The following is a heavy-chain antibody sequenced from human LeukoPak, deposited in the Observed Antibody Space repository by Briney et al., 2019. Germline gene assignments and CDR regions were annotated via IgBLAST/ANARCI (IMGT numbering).Heavy chain of an antibody. J-gene: IGHJ6*03. CDR3: ARPGIAARNYYYYYMDV. D-gene: IGHD6-6*01. V-gene: IGHV4-34*01. CDR1: GGSFSGYY. Sequence: PETLSLTCAVYGGSFSGYYWSWIRQPPGKGLEWIGEINHSGSTNYNPSLKSRVTISVDTSKNQFSLKLSSVTAADTAVYYCARPGIAARNYYYYYMDVWGKGTTVTVSS. CDR2: INHSGST.